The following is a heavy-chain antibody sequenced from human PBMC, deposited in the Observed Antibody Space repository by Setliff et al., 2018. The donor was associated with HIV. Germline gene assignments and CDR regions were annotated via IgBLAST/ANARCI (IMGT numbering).Heavy chain of an antibody. V-gene: IGHV3-15*04. D-gene: IGHD3-3*01. J-gene: IGHJ4*02. CDR1: GLPFSYAW. Sequence: GESLKISCVASGLPFSYAWLSWVRQAPGKGLEWVGRIEKKTNGGTRDYAAPVKGRFTISRDDSKNTLYLQMNSLKSEDTAIYYCTTGSNSFWSGYSKHWGQGALVTGSS. CDR2: IEKKTNGGTR. CDR3: TTGSNSFWSGYSKH.